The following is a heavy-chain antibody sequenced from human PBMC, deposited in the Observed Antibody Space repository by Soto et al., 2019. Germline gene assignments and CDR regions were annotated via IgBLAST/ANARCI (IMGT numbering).Heavy chain of an antibody. V-gene: IGHV1-3*01. CDR2: INAGNGNT. Sequence: GASVKVSCKASGYTFTSYAMHWVRQAPGQRLEWMGWINAGNGNTKYSQKFQGRVTITRDTSASTAYMELSSLRSEDTAVYYCARDIPYSSGWYHFDYWGQGTLVTVSS. CDR3: ARDIPYSSGWYHFDY. J-gene: IGHJ4*02. D-gene: IGHD6-19*01. CDR1: GYTFTSYA.